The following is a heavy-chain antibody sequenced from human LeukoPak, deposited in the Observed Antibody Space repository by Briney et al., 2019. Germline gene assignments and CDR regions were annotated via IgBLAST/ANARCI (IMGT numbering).Heavy chain of an antibody. J-gene: IGHJ5*02. CDR2: INQSGST. CDR3: ARRWNARLYNWFDP. V-gene: IGHV4-34*01. D-gene: IGHD1-1*01. CDR1: GGSFSGYY. Sequence: SETLSLTCAVYGGSFSGYYWDWIRRSPGKGLEWIGEINQSGSTSYNPSLKSRVTISVDTSKNHFSLKVSSVTAADTAVYYCARRWNARLYNWFDPWGQGTLVTVSS.